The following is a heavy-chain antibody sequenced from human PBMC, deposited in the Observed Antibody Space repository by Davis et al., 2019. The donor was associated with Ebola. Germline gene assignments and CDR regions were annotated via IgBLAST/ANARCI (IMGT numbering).Heavy chain of an antibody. J-gene: IGHJ4*02. CDR2: IKQDESEK. CDR1: GFTFSSYA. D-gene: IGHD3-9*01. Sequence: GGSLRLSCAASGFTFSSYAMSWVRQAPGKGLEWVANIKQDESEKYYVDSVKGRFTISRDNAKNSLYLQMNSLRAEDTAVYYCARERRYDILTGYFDYWGQGTLVTVSS. CDR3: ARERRYDILTGYFDY. V-gene: IGHV3-7*01.